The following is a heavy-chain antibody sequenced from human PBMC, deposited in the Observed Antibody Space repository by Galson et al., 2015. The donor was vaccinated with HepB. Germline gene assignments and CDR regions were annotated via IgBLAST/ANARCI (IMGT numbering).Heavy chain of an antibody. CDR1: GFTFSSYW. V-gene: IGHV3-7*01. J-gene: IGHJ5*02. Sequence: LRLSCAVSGFTFSSYWMSWVRQAPGKGLEWVANINQDGREKYYVDSVKGRFTISRDNAKNSLYLQMNSLRAEDTAVYYCARLIVRATDLGFDPSGQGILVTVSS. CDR3: ARLIVRATDLGFDP. CDR2: INQDGREK. D-gene: IGHD1-26*01.